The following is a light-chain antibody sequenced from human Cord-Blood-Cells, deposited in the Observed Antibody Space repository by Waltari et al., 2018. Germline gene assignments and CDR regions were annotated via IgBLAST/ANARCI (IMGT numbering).Light chain of an antibody. CDR1: SSDVGGYNY. CDR2: DVS. V-gene: IGLV2-14*01. Sequence: QSALTQPASVSGSPGQSITISCTGTSSDVGGYNYVSWYQQHPGKAPKLIIYDVSKRPSGVSNRLSGSTSGNTASLTISGLQAEDEADYYCSSYTSSSLWVFGGGTKLTVL. J-gene: IGLJ3*02. CDR3: SSYTSSSLWV.